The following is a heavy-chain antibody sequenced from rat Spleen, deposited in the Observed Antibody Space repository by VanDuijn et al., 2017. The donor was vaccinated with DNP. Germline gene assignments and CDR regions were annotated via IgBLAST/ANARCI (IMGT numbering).Heavy chain of an antibody. CDR1: GFTFSKYD. J-gene: IGHJ2*01. Sequence: EVHLVESGGALVQPGRSLKLSCAASGFTFSKYDMAWVRQAPREGLEWVASIGPSGASTYYRDSVKGRFTISRDNGKNTLYLQMNSLRSEDTATYYCAREGGYFDYWGQGVMVTVSS. CDR3: AREGGYFDY. CDR2: IGPSGAST. V-gene: IGHV5S23*01. D-gene: IGHD1-11*01.